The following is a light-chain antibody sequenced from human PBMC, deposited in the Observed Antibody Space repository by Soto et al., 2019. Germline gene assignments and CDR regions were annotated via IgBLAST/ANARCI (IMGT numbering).Light chain of an antibody. CDR3: LQDDGDSWT. J-gene: IGKJ1*01. V-gene: IGKV1-6*01. CDR2: AAS. Sequence: TQMTQSPLSLSASVGEKIIITCRASRDVGSAVSWYQQKPGQAPKLVIYAASNLYTGVPSRFSGRRSGTEFTLTISSLQPKDFASYYCLQDDGDSWTFGQGTKVEIE. CDR1: RDVGSA.